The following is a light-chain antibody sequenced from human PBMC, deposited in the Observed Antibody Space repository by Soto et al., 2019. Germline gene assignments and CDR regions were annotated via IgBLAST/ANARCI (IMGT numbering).Light chain of an antibody. CDR2: GAS. CDR1: QSVSSSY. Sequence: EIVLTQSPGTLSLSPGERATLSCRASQSVSSSYLAWYQQKPGQAPRLLIYGASSRSTGIPDRFSGSGSGTDFTLTISSLEPEAFAVYYCQQYGSSPPKTFGQGTRLEIK. V-gene: IGKV3-20*01. CDR3: QQYGSSPPKT. J-gene: IGKJ5*01.